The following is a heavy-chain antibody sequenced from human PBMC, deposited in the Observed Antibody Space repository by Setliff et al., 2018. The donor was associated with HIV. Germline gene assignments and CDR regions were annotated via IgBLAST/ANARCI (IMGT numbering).Heavy chain of an antibody. Sequence: SVKVSCKASGGTFSSYAISWVRQAPGQGLEWMGGIIPIFGTANYAQKFQGRVTITAGESTSTAYMELSSLRSEDTAVYYCARSAKSGAWTYYDFWSGYSYYYMDVWGKGTTVTVSS. J-gene: IGHJ6*03. CDR2: IIPIFGTA. D-gene: IGHD3-3*01. CDR3: ARSAKSGAWTYYDFWSGYSYYYMDV. CDR1: GGTFSSYA. V-gene: IGHV1-69*13.